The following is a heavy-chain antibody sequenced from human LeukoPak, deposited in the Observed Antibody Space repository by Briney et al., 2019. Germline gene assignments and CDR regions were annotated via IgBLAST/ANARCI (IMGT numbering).Heavy chain of an antibody. V-gene: IGHV1-69*05. Sequence: ASVKVCCTASGGTFSSYAISWVRQAPGQGLEWMGGIIPIFGTANYAQKFQGRVTITTDESTSTADMEQSSLRSEDTAVYYCARDARYYYDSSGYYEVWGQGTLVTVSS. CDR1: GGTFSSYA. J-gene: IGHJ4*02. D-gene: IGHD3-22*01. CDR3: ARDARYYYDSSGYYEV. CDR2: IIPIFGTA.